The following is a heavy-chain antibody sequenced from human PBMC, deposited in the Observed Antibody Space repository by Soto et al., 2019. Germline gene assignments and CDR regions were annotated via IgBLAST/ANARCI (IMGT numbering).Heavy chain of an antibody. CDR2: IYWDDSK. J-gene: IGHJ4*02. D-gene: IGHD3-9*01. Sequence: QITLKESGPTLVRPTQTLTLTCAFSGFSLSTSGVGVSWTRQPPGKALEWLAVIYWDDSKHYSPSLRSRLTITKDTSKNQVVLTMTNMDPMDTGTYYCAHKGPEDWPLDYWGQGTLVTVSS. V-gene: IGHV2-5*02. CDR3: AHKGPEDWPLDY. CDR1: GFSLSTSGVG.